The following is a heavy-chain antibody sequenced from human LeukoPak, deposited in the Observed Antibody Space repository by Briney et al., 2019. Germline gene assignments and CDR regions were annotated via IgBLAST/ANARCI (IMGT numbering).Heavy chain of an antibody. Sequence: PSETLSLTCAVSGYSISSGYYWGWIRQPPGKGLEWIGSIYHSGSTYYNPSLKSRVTISVDTSKNQFSLKLSSVTAAVTAVYYCARRVCDSSGYYYGAFDYWGQGTLVTVSS. D-gene: IGHD3-22*01. V-gene: IGHV4-38-2*01. J-gene: IGHJ4*02. CDR3: ARRVCDSSGYYYGAFDY. CDR2: IYHSGST. CDR1: GYSISSGYY.